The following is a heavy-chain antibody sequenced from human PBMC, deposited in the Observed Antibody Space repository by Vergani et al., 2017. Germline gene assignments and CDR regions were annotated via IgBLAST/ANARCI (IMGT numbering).Heavy chain of an antibody. J-gene: IGHJ4*02. CDR2: INPSGGHT. CDR1: GFTFNRYG. D-gene: IGHD3-9*01. Sequence: QVQLVQSGGGVVQPGGSLRLSCVASGFTFNRYGMHWVRQAPGQGLEWMGIINPSGGHTNYAQKFQGRVTMTRDTSTSTVYMELSSLRSEDTAIYYCARGDYGILTGYRYWGQGTLVTVSA. CDR3: ARGDYGILTGYRY. V-gene: IGHV1-46*02.